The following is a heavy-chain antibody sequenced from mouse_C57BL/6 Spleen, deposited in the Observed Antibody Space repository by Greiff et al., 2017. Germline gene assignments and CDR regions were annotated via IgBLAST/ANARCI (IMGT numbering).Heavy chain of an antibody. D-gene: IGHD1-1*01. J-gene: IGHJ2*01. Sequence: QVQLQQSGPELVKPGASVKISCKASGYAFSSSWMNWVKQRPGKGLEWIGRIYPGDGDTNYNGKFKGKATLTADKSSSTAYMQLSSLTSEDSAVYFCAREYYYGSSYGFDYWGQGTTLTVSS. CDR1: GYAFSSSW. V-gene: IGHV1-82*01. CDR3: AREYYYGSSYGFDY. CDR2: IYPGDGDT.